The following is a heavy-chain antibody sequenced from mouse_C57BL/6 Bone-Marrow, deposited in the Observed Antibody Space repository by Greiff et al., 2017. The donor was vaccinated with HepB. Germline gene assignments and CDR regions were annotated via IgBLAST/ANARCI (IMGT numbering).Heavy chain of an antibody. D-gene: IGHD1-1*02. CDR3: ARGDYLVSY. V-gene: IGHV3-6*01. CDR1: GYSITSGYY. J-gene: IGHJ3*01. CDR2: ISYDGSN. Sequence: EVQLQESGPGLVKPSQSLSLTCSVTGYSITSGYYWNWIRQFPGNKLEWMGYISYDGSNNYNPSLKNRISITRDTSKNQFFLKLNSVTTEDTATYYCARGDYLVSYWGQGTLVTVSA.